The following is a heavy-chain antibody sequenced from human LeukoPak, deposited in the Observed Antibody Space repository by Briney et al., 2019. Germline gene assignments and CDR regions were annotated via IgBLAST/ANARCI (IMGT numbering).Heavy chain of an antibody. CDR1: GGSFSGYY. CDR3: ARLGLTGSFDY. Sequence: SETLSLTCAVYGGSFSGYYWSWIRQPPGKGLEWIGEINHSGSTNYNPSLKSRVTISVDTSKNQFSLKLSSVTAADTAVYYCARLGLTGSFDYWGQGTLVTVSS. D-gene: IGHD7-27*01. CDR2: INHSGST. V-gene: IGHV4-34*01. J-gene: IGHJ4*02.